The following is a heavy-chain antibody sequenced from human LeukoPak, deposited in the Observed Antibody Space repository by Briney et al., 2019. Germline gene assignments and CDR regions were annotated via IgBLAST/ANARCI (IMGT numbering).Heavy chain of an antibody. CDR2: IIPIFGTA. Sequence: ASVNVSCKASGGTFSSYAISWVRQAPGQGLEWMGGIIPIFGTANYAQKFQGRVTITADESTSTAYMELSSLRSEDTAVYYRAIDIVATMGVWGQGTLVTVSS. J-gene: IGHJ4*02. CDR3: AIDIVATMGV. V-gene: IGHV1-69*13. D-gene: IGHD5-12*01. CDR1: GGTFSSYA.